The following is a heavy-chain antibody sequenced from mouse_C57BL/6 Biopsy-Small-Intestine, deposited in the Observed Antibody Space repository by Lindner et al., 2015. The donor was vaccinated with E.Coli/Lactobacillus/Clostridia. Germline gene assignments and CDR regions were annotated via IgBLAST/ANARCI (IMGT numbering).Heavy chain of an antibody. V-gene: IGHV1-82*01. Sequence: VQLQESGPELVKPGASVKLSCKASGYAFSSSWMNWVKQRPGKGLEWIGRIYPGDGDTDYNGKFKGKATLTADKSSSTAYMQLSSLTSEDSAVYFCADGYYGGFPYWGQGTLVTVPA. CDR1: GYAFSSSW. CDR3: ADGYYGGFPY. D-gene: IGHD2-3*01. CDR2: IYPGDGDT. J-gene: IGHJ3*01.